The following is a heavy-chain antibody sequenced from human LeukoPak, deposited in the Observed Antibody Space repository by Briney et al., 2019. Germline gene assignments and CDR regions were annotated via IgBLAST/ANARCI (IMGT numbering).Heavy chain of an antibody. J-gene: IGHJ4*02. V-gene: IGHV4-31*03. Sequence: SQTLSLTCTVSGGSISSGGHSWSWIRQHPGKGLEWIGYIYYSGSTYYNPSLKSRVTISVDTSKNQFSLKLSSVTAADTAGYYCASLHIVVVTAPYFDYWGQGTLVTVSS. CDR2: IYYSGST. CDR1: GGSISSGGHS. CDR3: ASLHIVVVTAPYFDY. D-gene: IGHD2-21*02.